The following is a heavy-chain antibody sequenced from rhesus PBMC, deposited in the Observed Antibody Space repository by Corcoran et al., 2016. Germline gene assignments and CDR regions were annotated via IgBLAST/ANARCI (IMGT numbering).Heavy chain of an antibody. D-gene: IGHD4-29*01. CDR2: IYGSGGKT. CDR3: ARNRLRYNPPFDY. V-gene: IGHV4-160*01. J-gene: IGHJ4*01. CDR1: GGSISSNY. Sequence: QVQLQESGPGLVKPSETLSLTCAVSGGSISSNYWSWIRHPPGTGLEWIGRIYGSGGKTDYNPSRKSRVTISTDTSKNQFSLKLSSVTAADTAVYFCARNRLRYNPPFDYWGQGVLVTVSS.